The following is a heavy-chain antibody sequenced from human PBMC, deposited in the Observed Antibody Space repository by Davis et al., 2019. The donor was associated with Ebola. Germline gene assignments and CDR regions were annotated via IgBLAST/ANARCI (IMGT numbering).Heavy chain of an antibody. J-gene: IGHJ4*02. V-gene: IGHV3-30-3*01. CDR3: ARDSSLGYCSSTSCYSALAY. Sequence: GESLKISCAASGFTFSSYAMHWVRQAPGKGLEWVAVISYDGSNKYYADSVKGRFTISRDNSKNTLYLQMNSLRAEDTAVYYCARDSSLGYCSSTSCYSALAYWGQGTLVTVSS. CDR1: GFTFSSYA. D-gene: IGHD2-2*01. CDR2: ISYDGSNK.